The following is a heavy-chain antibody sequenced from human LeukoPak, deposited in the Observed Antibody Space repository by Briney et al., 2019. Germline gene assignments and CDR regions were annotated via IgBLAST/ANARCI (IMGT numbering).Heavy chain of an antibody. V-gene: IGHV1-69*04. J-gene: IGHJ4*02. Sequence: ASVKVSCKASGGTFSSYAISWVRQAPGQGLEWMGRIIPILGIANYAQKFQGRVTITADKSTSTAYMELSGLRSEDTAVYYCATTPITMVRGVNGNFDYWGQGTLVTVSS. CDR1: GGTFSSYA. D-gene: IGHD3-10*01. CDR2: IIPILGIA. CDR3: ATTPITMVRGVNGNFDY.